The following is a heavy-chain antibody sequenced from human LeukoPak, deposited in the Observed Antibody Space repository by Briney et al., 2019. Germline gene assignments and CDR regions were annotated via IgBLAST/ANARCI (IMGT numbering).Heavy chain of an antibody. J-gene: IGHJ4*02. CDR1: GYTFTSYD. CDR3: ARDPKYSGSYFTLDY. D-gene: IGHD1-26*01. V-gene: IGHV1-8*01. CDR2: MNPNSGNT. Sequence: ASVKVSCKASGYTFTSYDINWVRQATGQGLEWMGWMNPNSGNTGYAQKFQGRVTMTRDMSTSTVYMELSSLRSEDTAVYYCARDPKYSGSYFTLDYWGQGTLVTVSS.